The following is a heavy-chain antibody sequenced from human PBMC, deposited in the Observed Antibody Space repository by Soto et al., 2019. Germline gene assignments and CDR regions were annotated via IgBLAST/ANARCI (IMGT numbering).Heavy chain of an antibody. CDR2: LSGSGGTT. J-gene: IGHJ4*02. Sequence: GGSLRLSCTVSGVTVSNYAMNWVRQAPGKGLEWVSSLSGSGGTTYYADSVKGRFIISRDNSKNTLYLLMNSLRAEDTALYYCAKQRADYGSGADTFYFDSWGQGALVTVS. D-gene: IGHD3-10*01. CDR1: GVTVSNYA. V-gene: IGHV3-23*01. CDR3: AKQRADYGSGADTFYFDS.